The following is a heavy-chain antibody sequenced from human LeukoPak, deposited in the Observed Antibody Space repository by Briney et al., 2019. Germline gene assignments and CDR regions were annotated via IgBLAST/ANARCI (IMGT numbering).Heavy chain of an antibody. CDR3: ARDPSGRWQWFDS. D-gene: IGHD1-26*01. CDR2: INPNGGGT. J-gene: IGHJ5*01. CDR1: GYTFTTCY. Sequence: ASVKVSCKASGYTFTTCYLHLVRQAPGQGLEWMGVINPNGGGTGYAQKFQGRVTMTRDTSTTTVYMELTSLRSEDTAMYYCARDPSGRWQWFDSWGQGTLVTVSS. V-gene: IGHV1-46*01.